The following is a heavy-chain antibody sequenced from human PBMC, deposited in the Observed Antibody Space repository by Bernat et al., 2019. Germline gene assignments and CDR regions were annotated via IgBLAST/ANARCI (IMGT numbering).Heavy chain of an antibody. J-gene: IGHJ4*02. CDR3: ARARGYCSGGSCYYDFDY. V-gene: IGHV3-11*05. Sequence: QVQLVESGGGLVKPGGSLRLSWAASGFTFSDYYMSWIRQAPGKGLEWVSYISSSSSYTNYADSVKGRFTISRDNAKNSLYLQMNSLRAEDTAVYYCARARGYCSGGSCYYDFDYWGQGTLVTVSS. D-gene: IGHD2-15*01. CDR2: ISSSSSYT. CDR1: GFTFSDYY.